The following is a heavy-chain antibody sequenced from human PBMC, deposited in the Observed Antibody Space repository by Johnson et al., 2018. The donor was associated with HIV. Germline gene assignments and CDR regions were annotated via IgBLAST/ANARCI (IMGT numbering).Heavy chain of an antibody. CDR1: GFTFDDYG. V-gene: IGHV3-66*02. CDR2: IYSSGTT. CDR3: TRRSPYDAFDI. Sequence: VQLVESGGGVVRPGGSLRLSCAASGFTFDDYGMSWVRQAPGKGLEWVSVIYSSGTTHYADSVKGRSTISRDNSKNTLYLQMNSLRAEDTAVYYCTRRSPYDAFDIWGQGTMVIVSS. J-gene: IGHJ3*02.